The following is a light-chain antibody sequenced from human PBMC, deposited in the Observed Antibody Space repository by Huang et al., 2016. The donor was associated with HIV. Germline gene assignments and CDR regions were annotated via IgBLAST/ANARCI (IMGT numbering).Light chain of an antibody. Sequence: EIVMTQSPATLSVSPVERATFSGRASQTVNDNLAWYQQTPGQPPRRLIYGSSARATGIPVRFSGSGSGTDFTLTISSLQSEDSAVYYCQHYNNWPPWTFGQGTKVEVK. V-gene: IGKV3-15*01. J-gene: IGKJ1*01. CDR2: GSS. CDR3: QHYNNWPPWT. CDR1: QTVNDN.